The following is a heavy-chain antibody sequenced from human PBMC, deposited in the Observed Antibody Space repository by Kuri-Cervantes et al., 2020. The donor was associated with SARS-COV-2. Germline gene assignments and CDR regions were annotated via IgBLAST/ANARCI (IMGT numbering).Heavy chain of an antibody. CDR2: IYYSGST. J-gene: IGHJ3*02. CDR1: GGSISSYY. V-gene: IGHV4-59*01. CDR3: ARALWSGYCTFDI. D-gene: IGHD3-3*01. Sequence: ESLKISCTVSGGSISSYYWSWIRQPPGKGLEWIGYIYYSGSTNYNPSLKSRVTISVDTSKNQFSLKLSSVTAADTAVYYCARALWSGYCTFDIWGQGTMVIVSS.